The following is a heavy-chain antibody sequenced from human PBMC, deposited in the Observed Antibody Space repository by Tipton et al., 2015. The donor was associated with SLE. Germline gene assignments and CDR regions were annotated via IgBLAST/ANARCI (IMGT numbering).Heavy chain of an antibody. CDR3: ARGQPAAAAYFDY. CDR1: GGSIRSTNYF. D-gene: IGHD6-13*01. V-gene: IGHV4-31*03. J-gene: IGHJ4*02. Sequence: TLSLTCTVSGGSIRSTNYFWSWVRQLPGKGLEWIGYISHSGTAYYNPSLQSRVNILIDASKNQFSLKLNSVTAADTAVYYCARGQPAAAAYFDYWGQGTLVTVSS. CDR2: ISHSGTA.